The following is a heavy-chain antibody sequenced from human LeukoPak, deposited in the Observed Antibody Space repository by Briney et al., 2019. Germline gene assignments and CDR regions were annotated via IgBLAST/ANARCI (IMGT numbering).Heavy chain of an antibody. D-gene: IGHD3-16*01. CDR3: ARDRWGNYYMDV. Sequence: SETLSLTCTVSGGSISTGGYYWSWIRQPAGKGLEWIGRIYTSGNTNYNPSLKSRVTISVDTSKNQFSLKVNSVTAADTAVYYCARDRWGNYYMDVWGKGTTVTVSS. CDR2: IYTSGNT. CDR1: GGSISTGGYY. J-gene: IGHJ6*03. V-gene: IGHV4-61*02.